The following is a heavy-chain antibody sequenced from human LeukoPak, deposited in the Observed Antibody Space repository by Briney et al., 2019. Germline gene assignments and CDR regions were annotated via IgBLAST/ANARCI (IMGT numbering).Heavy chain of an antibody. V-gene: IGHV3-74*01. CDR3: ARARWYSCDY. Sequence: GGSLRLSCAVSGFTFSGHWMFWVRQVPGKGLEWVSSDGSGTGYTDSVKGRFTVSRDNARNTLYLQMDSLRAEDTAVYYCARARWYSCDYWGQGTLVTVSS. CDR1: GFTFSGHW. J-gene: IGHJ4*02. D-gene: IGHD5-24*01. CDR2: DGSGT.